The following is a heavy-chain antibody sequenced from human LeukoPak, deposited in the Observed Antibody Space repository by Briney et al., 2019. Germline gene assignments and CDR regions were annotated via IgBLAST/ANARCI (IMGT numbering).Heavy chain of an antibody. D-gene: IGHD2/OR15-2a*01. CDR3: ATSFLSQSYYFGMDV. J-gene: IGHJ6*02. Sequence: ASVKVSCKASGYTFINHYIHWVRQAPGQGLEWMGWINPYNGDTKCAQNFQDKVTMTTSISTAYMELSRLRSDDTAVYYCATSFLSQSYYFGMDVWGQGTTVTVSS. V-gene: IGHV1-2*02. CDR1: GYTFINHY. CDR2: INPYNGDT.